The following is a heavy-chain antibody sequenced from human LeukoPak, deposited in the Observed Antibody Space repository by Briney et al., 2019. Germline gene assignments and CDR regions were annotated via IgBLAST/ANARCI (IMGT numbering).Heavy chain of an antibody. CDR1: GGSFSGYY. Sequence: SETLSLTCAVYGGSFSGYYWSWIRQPPGKGLEWIGEINHSGSTNYNPSLKSRVTISVDTSKNQFSLKLSSVTAADTAVYYCAGDSSSWSYWGQGTLVTVSS. CDR3: AGDSSSWSY. V-gene: IGHV4-34*01. D-gene: IGHD6-13*01. J-gene: IGHJ4*02. CDR2: INHSGST.